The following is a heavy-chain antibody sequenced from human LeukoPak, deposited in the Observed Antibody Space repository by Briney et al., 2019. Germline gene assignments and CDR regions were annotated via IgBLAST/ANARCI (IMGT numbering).Heavy chain of an antibody. V-gene: IGHV4-59*12. CDR1: GGSISGYY. Sequence: PSETLSLTCTVSGGSISGYYWSWIRQPPGKGLEWIGYIYYSGSTNYNPSLKSRVTISVDTSKNQFSLKLSSVTAADTAVYYCARDPVWYFDLWGRGTLVTVSS. J-gene: IGHJ2*01. CDR3: ARDPVWYFDL. CDR2: IYYSGST.